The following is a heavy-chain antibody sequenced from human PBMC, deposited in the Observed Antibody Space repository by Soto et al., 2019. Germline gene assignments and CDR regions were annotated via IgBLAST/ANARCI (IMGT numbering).Heavy chain of an antibody. V-gene: IGHV4-34*01. J-gene: IGHJ6*02. D-gene: IGHD3-22*01. CDR1: GGSSSGYY. CDR3: ARLLGTYYYDSSGYYYYYYYGMDV. CDR2: INHSGST. Sequence: SETLSLTCAVYGGSSSGYYWSWIRQPPGKGLEWIGEINHSGSTNYNPSLKSRVTISVDTSKNQFSLKLSSVTAADTAVYYCARLLGTYYYDSSGYYYYYYYGMDVWGQGTTVTVSS.